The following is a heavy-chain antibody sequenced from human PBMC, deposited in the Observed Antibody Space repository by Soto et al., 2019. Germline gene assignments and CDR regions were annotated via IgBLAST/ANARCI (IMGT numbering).Heavy chain of an antibody. J-gene: IGHJ5*02. Sequence: SETLSITCAVSGGSISSSNWWSWVRQPPGKGLEWIGDIYYSGSTNYNPSLKSRVTISVDTSKNQFSLKLSSVTAADTAVYYCARTIFPWGQGTLVTVSS. V-gene: IGHV4-4*02. D-gene: IGHD3-9*01. CDR1: GGSISSSNW. CDR2: IYYSGST. CDR3: ARTIFP.